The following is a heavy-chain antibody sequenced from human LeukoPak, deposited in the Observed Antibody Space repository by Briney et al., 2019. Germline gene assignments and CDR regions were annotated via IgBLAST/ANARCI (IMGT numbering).Heavy chain of an antibody. J-gene: IGHJ4*02. Sequence: GGSLRLSCAACGFTFSSYDMHWVRQATGKGLEWVSAIGTAGDTYYPGSVKGQFTISRDNAKNSLYLQMNSLRAEDTAVYYCAKDFCSGGSCYSLNYWGQGTLVTVSS. V-gene: IGHV3-13*03. CDR3: AKDFCSGGSCYSLNY. D-gene: IGHD2-15*01. CDR2: IGTAGDT. CDR1: GFTFSSYD.